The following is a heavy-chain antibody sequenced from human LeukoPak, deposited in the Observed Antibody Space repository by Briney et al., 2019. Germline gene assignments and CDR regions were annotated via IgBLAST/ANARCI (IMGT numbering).Heavy chain of an antibody. CDR2: IYHSGST. V-gene: IGHV4-4*02. J-gene: IGHJ4*02. D-gene: IGHD6-25*01. CDR1: GGSISSSNW. CDR3: ASGSPAADY. Sequence: SGTLSLTCAVSGGSISSSNWWSWFRQPPGKGLEWIGEIYHSGSTYYKSSLKSRVTISLDTSKNQFSLKLRSVTAADTAVYYCASGSPAADYWGQGTLVTVSS.